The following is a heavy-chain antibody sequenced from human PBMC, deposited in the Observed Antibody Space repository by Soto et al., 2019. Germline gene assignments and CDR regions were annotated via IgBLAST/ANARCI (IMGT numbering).Heavy chain of an antibody. CDR1: GGSISSGDYY. V-gene: IGHV4-30-4*01. D-gene: IGHD3-22*01. Sequence: QVQLQESGPGLVKPSQTLSLTCTVSGGSISSGDYYWSWIRQPPGKGLEWIGYIYYSGSTYYNPSLKSRVTISVDTSKNQFSLKLSSVTAADTAVYYCAREDHYYDSSGGCIYFQHWGQGTLVTVSS. CDR3: AREDHYYDSSGGCIYFQH. J-gene: IGHJ1*01. CDR2: IYYSGST.